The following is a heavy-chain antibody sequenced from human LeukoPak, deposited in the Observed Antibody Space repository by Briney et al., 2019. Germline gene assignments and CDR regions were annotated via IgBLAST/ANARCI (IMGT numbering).Heavy chain of an antibody. D-gene: IGHD3-10*01. CDR3: VRLRRNSDRSYYYYYDS. J-gene: IGHJ5*01. CDR2: INPTSTSI. CDR1: GLTFSDYS. V-gene: IGHV3-21*01. Sequence: GGSLRLSCVASGLTFSDYSINWVRRAPGKGLEWVSSINPTSTSIYYADAVRGRFTISRDNAKSSLYLQMDSLRAEATAVYYCVRLRRNSDRSYYYYYDSWGQGILVTVSS.